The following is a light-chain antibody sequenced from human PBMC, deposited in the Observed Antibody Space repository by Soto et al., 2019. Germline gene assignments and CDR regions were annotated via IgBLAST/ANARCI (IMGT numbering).Light chain of an antibody. CDR1: QSISSW. CDR2: KAS. J-gene: IGKJ1*01. V-gene: IGKV1-5*03. Sequence: DIQMTQSPSTLSASVGDRVTITCRASQSISSWLAWYQQKPGKAPKLLIYKASSLESGVPSRFSGSGSGTEFTLNISSLQTDDFATYYCQQYNSSPWTFGQGTKVEIK. CDR3: QQYNSSPWT.